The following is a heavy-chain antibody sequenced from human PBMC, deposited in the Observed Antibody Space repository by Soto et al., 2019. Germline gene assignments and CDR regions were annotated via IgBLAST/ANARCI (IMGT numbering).Heavy chain of an antibody. Sequence: SETLSLTCTVSGGSISSYYWSWIRQPPGKGLEWIGYIYYSGSTNYNPSLKSRVTISVDTSKNQFSLKLSSVTAADTAVYYCARGLTSEQLVRGYYYYYGMDVWGQGTTVTVSS. D-gene: IGHD6-13*01. J-gene: IGHJ6*02. CDR1: GGSISSYY. V-gene: IGHV4-59*12. CDR2: IYYSGST. CDR3: ARGLTSEQLVRGYYYYYGMDV.